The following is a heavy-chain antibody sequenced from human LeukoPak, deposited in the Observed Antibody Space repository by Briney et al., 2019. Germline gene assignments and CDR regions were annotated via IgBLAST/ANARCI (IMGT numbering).Heavy chain of an antibody. CDR3: STFSNYFDSSGTYWAKTIYYFDL. V-gene: IGHV3-15*01. Sequence: PGGSLRLSCAASGFTFSNAWMTWVRQAPGKGLEWVGRIKSKTDGGTTDYAAPVKGRFTISRDDSKNTLYLHMTSLKTEDTAVYYCSTFSNYFDSSGTYWAKTIYYFDLWGQGTLVTVSS. D-gene: IGHD3-22*01. J-gene: IGHJ4*02. CDR1: GFTFSNAW. CDR2: IKSKTDGGTT.